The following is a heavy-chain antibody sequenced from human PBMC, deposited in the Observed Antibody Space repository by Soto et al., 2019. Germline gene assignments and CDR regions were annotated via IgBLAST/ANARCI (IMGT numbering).Heavy chain of an antibody. J-gene: IGHJ6*02. Sequence: HPGGSLRLSCAASGFTFSSYGMHWVRQAPGKGLEWVAVISYDGSNKYYADSVKGRFTISRDNSKNTLYLQMNSLRAEDTAVYYCANQIAAAGKDYYYYGMDVWGQGTTVTVSS. V-gene: IGHV3-30*18. CDR1: GFTFSSYG. D-gene: IGHD6-13*01. CDR3: ANQIAAAGKDYYYYGMDV. CDR2: ISYDGSNK.